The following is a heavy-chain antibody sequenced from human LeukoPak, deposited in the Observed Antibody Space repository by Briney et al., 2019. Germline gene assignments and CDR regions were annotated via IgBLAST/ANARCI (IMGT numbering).Heavy chain of an antibody. Sequence: SETLSLTCTVSGGSISSGGYYWSWIRQHPGKGLEWIGYIYYSGSTYYNPSLKSRVTISVDTSKNQFSLKLSSVTAADTAVYYCAREEYSSGWAGYAFDIWGQGTMVTVSS. V-gene: IGHV4-31*03. CDR2: IYYSGST. D-gene: IGHD6-19*01. CDR1: GGSISSGGYY. CDR3: AREEYSSGWAGYAFDI. J-gene: IGHJ3*02.